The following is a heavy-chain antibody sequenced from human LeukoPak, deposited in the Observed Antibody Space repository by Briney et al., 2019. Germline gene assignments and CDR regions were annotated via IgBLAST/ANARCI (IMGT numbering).Heavy chain of an antibody. V-gene: IGHV3-30*02. CDR2: IRYDGSNK. Sequence: GGSLRPSCVASGFTFSSYGMHWVRQAPGKGLEWVAFIRYDGSNKYYADSVKGRFTISRDNSKNTLYLQMNSLRAEDTAVYYCAKDGCSSTSCYPAFDYWGQGTLVTVSS. CDR1: GFTFSSYG. CDR3: AKDGCSSTSCYPAFDY. D-gene: IGHD2-2*01. J-gene: IGHJ4*02.